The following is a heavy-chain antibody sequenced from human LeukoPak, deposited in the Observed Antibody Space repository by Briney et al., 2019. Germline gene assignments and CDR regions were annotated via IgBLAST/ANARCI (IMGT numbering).Heavy chain of an antibody. CDR2: ISSGSGTI. CDR1: GFTFSSYD. CDR3: AREFVLRFFEGYMDV. D-gene: IGHD3-3*01. Sequence: GGTLRLSCAASGFTFSSYDMSWVRQAPGKGLEWVSYISSGSGTIYYADSVRGRFTISRDNAKNSLYLQMNSLRTEDTAVYYCAREFVLRFFEGYMDVWGKGTTVTVSS. V-gene: IGHV3-48*01. J-gene: IGHJ6*03.